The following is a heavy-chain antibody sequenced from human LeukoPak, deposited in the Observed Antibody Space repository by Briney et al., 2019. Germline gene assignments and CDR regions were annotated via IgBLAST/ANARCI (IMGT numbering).Heavy chain of an antibody. D-gene: IGHD3-22*01. CDR1: GIAFRSFT. CDR2: ITPTSTSI. Sequence: GGSLRLSCAASGIAFRSFTMNWVRQAPGKGLEWVSSITPTSTSIFYADSVKGRFTISRDNARNSLYLQMNSLRAEDTAVYHCATVYYDSSAYGDFDSWGQGTLVTVSS. V-gene: IGHV3-21*01. J-gene: IGHJ4*02. CDR3: ATVYYDSSAYGDFDS.